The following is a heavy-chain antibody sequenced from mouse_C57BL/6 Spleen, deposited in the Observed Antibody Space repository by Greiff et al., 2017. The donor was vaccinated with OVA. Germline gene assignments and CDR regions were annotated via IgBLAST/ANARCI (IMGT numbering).Heavy chain of an antibody. V-gene: IGHV1-15*01. CDR3: TRETTGVASFDY. D-gene: IGHD1-1*01. CDR1: GYTFTDYE. Sequence: QVHVKQSGAELVRPGASVTLSCKASGYTFTDYEMHWVKQTPGQGLEWIGAIDPETGGTAYNQKFKGKAILTADESSSTAYMELRSLTSEDSAVYYCTRETTGVASFDYWGQGTTLTVSS. J-gene: IGHJ2*01. CDR2: IDPETGGT.